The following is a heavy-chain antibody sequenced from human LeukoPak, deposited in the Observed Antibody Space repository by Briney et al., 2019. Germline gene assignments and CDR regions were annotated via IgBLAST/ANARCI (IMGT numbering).Heavy chain of an antibody. CDR1: RYTFTSYA. Sequence: GASVKVSCKASRYTFTSYAMNWVRQAPGQGLEWMGWINTNTGNPTYAQGFTGRFVFSLDTSVSTAYLQISSLKAEDTAVYYCARGDLNGALYAWLLYWGQGTLVTVSS. CDR2: INTNTGNP. D-gene: IGHD2-8*02. V-gene: IGHV7-4-1*02. J-gene: IGHJ4*02. CDR3: ARGDLNGALYAWLLY.